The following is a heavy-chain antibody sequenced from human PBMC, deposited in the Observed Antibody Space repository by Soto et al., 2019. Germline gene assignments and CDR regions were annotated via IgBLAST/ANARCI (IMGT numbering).Heavy chain of an antibody. J-gene: IGHJ4*02. Sequence: GGSRRLCCAASGVTFSDYYMSWIRQAPGKGLEWVSYISSSSSYTNYADSVKGRFTTSRDNAKNSLYLQMNSLRAEDTAVYYCAKILVYYYDSNRYQLDYWAQRSLVT. V-gene: IGHV3-11*03. D-gene: IGHD3-22*01. CDR1: GVTFSDYY. CDR2: ISSSSSYT. CDR3: AKILVYYYDSNRYQLDY.